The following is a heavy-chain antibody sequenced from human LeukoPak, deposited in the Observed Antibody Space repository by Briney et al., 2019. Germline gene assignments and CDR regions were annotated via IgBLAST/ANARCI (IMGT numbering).Heavy chain of an antibody. CDR3: ARVGRYYDSSGYFDF. J-gene: IGHJ4*02. CDR1: GYTFTGYY. V-gene: IGHV1-2*02. CDR2: INPNSGDT. Sequence: GASVKVSCKASGYTFTGYYLHWVRQAPGQGLEWVGWINPNSGDTNYAQKFQGRVTMTRDTSITTAYMELSSLRSDDTAVYYCARVGRYYDSSGYFDFWGQGTLVTVSS. D-gene: IGHD3-22*01.